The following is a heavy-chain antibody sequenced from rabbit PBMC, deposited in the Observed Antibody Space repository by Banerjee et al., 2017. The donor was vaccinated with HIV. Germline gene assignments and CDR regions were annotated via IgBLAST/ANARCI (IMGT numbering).Heavy chain of an antibody. CDR3: ASGYSDIYFNL. D-gene: IGHD1-1*01. V-gene: IGHV1S40*01. J-gene: IGHJ4*01. CDR2: INSSSGNT. CDR1: GFSFSSNYW. Sequence: QSLEESGGDLVQPGASLTLTCTASGFSFSSNYWLCWVRQAPGKGLEWIACINSSSGNTVYASWAKGRFTISRTSSTTVALQMTSLTAADTATYFCASGYSDIYFNLWGPGTLVTVS.